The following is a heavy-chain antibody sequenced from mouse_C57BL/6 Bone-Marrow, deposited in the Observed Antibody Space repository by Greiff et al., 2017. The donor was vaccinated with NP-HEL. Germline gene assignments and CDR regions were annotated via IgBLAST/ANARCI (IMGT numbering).Heavy chain of an antibody. CDR2: ISGGGGNT. V-gene: IGHV5-9*01. Sequence: EVQRVESGGGLVKPGGSLKLSCAASGFTFSSYTMSWVRQTPEKRLEWVATISGGGGNTYYPDSVKGRFTISRDNAKNTLYLQMSSLRSEDTALYCCARLMEYCFDYWGQGTTLTVSS. J-gene: IGHJ2*01. CDR3: ARLMEYCFDY. D-gene: IGHD2-3*01. CDR1: GFTFSSYT.